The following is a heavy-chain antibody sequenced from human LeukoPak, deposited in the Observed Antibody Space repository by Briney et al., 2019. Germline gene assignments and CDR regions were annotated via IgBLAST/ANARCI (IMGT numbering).Heavy chain of an antibody. CDR2: ISSSSSYI. CDR3: ATAHDYGDYTLDY. D-gene: IGHD4-17*01. V-gene: IGHV3-21*05. Sequence: GGSLRLSCAASGFTFSSYGMNWVRQAPGKGLEWVSYISSSSSYIYYADSVKGRFTISRDNAKNSLYLQMNSLRAEDTAVYYCATAHDYGDYTLDYWGQGILVTVSS. J-gene: IGHJ4*02. CDR1: GFTFSSYG.